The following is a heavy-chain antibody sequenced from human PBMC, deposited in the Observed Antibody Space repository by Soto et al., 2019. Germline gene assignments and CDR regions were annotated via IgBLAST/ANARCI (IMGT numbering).Heavy chain of an antibody. V-gene: IGHV4-34*01. CDR3: ARGYDFWSVLYYYYGMDV. Sequence: SETLSLTCAVYGGSFSGYYWSWIRQPPGKGLEWIGEINHSGSTNYNPSLKSRVTISVDTSKNQFSLKLSSVTAADTAVYYCARGYDFWSVLYYYYGMDVWGQGTTVTVS. D-gene: IGHD3-3*01. CDR2: INHSGST. J-gene: IGHJ6*02. CDR1: GGSFSGYY.